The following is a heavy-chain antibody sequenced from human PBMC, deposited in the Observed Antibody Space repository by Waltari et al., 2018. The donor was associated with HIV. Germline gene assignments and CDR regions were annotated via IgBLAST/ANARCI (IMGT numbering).Heavy chain of an antibody. Sequence: EVQLVDSGGGLVQPGGSLRLSCAASGFTFNHYWMTWIRQVPGKGPELRANIKQEGGWQFYLDAVKGRFTVSRDNGDNSLFLEMNSLRVDDTAIYYCARSGGYGWDHWGQGTLFTVSS. D-gene: IGHD5-18*01. V-gene: IGHV3-7*01. CDR2: IKQEGGWQ. J-gene: IGHJ4*02. CDR1: GFTFNHYW. CDR3: ARSGGYGWDH.